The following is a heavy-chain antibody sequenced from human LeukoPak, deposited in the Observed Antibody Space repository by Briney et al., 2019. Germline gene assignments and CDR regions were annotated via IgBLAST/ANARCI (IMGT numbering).Heavy chain of an antibody. CDR2: ISSSSSTI. V-gene: IGHV3-48*01. J-gene: IGHJ4*02. D-gene: IGHD6-19*01. Sequence: GGSLRLSCAASGFTFSGYSMNWVRQAPGKGLEWVSYISSSSSTIYYADSVKGRFTISRDNAKNSLYLQMNSLRAEDTAVYYCARSLAIAVAAIDYWGQGTLVTVSS. CDR3: ARSLAIAVAAIDY. CDR1: GFTFSGYS.